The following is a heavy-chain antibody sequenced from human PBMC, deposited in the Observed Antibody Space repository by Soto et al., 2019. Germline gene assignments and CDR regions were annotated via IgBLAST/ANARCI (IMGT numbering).Heavy chain of an antibody. CDR1: GCIFSTYG. Sequence: EVSLRLSCAASGCIFSTYGMHWVRQAPGKGQGWVAGIWYDGSNDYYGDSVKCRFTISRDNSNNTLYLQINNLRAEDTAVYYPARFRGYIGYCGQGTRVIVAS. J-gene: IGHJ4*02. D-gene: IGHD3-22*01. CDR2: IWYDGSND. CDR3: ARFRGYIGY. V-gene: IGHV3-33*01.